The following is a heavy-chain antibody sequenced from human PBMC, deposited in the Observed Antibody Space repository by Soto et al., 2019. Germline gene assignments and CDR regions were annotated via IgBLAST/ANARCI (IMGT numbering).Heavy chain of an antibody. CDR2: IYYSGST. D-gene: IGHD6-19*01. CDR3: ASQVDGQWLEEAYYFDY. J-gene: IGHJ4*02. Sequence: PSETLSLTCTVSGGSISSSSYYWGWIRQPPGKGLEWIGSIYYSGSTYYNPSLKSRVTISVDTSKNQFSLKLSSVTAADTAVYYCASQVDGQWLEEAYYFDYWGQGTLVTVSS. CDR1: GGSISSSSYY. V-gene: IGHV4-39*01.